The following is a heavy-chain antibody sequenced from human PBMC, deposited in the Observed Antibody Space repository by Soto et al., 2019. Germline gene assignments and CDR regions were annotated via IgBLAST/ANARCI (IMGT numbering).Heavy chain of an antibody. CDR3: ARQPYDSRGYYYGT. CDR1: GGSIGSSTYY. V-gene: IGHV4-39*01. CDR2: MYSSGNT. Sequence: QLRLQESGPGLVKPSETLSLTCTVSGGSIGSSTYYWGWLRQRPGKGLEWIGSMYSSGNTYYNPSRKSRVTVSVDTSKNHFSLKLSSVTAADTAVYYCARQPYDSRGYYYGTWGQGTLVTVSS. J-gene: IGHJ5*02. D-gene: IGHD3-22*01.